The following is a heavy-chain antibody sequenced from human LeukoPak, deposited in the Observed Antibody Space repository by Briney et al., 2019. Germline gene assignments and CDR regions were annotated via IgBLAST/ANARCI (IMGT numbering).Heavy chain of an antibody. V-gene: IGHV4-34*01. D-gene: IGHD6-19*01. CDR2: INHSGST. CDR3: YRSGWSL. CDR1: GESFSCYY. Sequence: PSETLSLTCAVYGESFSCYYWSWIRQPPGKGLEWIGEINHSGSTNYNASLKSGVTISVDTSKNQFSLKLSSVTAADTPAYYCYRSGWSLWGEGRLVSVSS. J-gene: IGHJ4*02.